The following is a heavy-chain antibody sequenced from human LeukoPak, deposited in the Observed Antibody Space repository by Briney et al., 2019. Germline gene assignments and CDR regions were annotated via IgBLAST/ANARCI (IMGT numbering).Heavy chain of an antibody. J-gene: IGHJ6*03. CDR1: GGSFSGYY. CDR3: ARDFSSSSTVYYYYYMDV. Sequence: SETLSLTCAVYGGSFSGYYWSWIRQPPGKGLEWIGEINHSGSTNYNPSLKSRVTISVDTSKNQFSLKLSSVTAADTAVYYCARDFSSSSTVYYYYYMDVWGKGTTVTVSS. D-gene: IGHD6-6*01. CDR2: INHSGST. V-gene: IGHV4-34*01.